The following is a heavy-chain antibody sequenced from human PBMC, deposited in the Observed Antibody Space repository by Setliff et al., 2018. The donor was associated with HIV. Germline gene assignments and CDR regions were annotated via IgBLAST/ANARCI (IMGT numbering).Heavy chain of an antibody. CDR3: TKRTGNGWSHTDY. V-gene: IGHV3-21*01. CDR1: GFTFSSYR. D-gene: IGHD6-19*01. CDR2: ITSSSSHI. Sequence: GGSLRLSCAASGFTFSSYRMHWVRQAPGKGLEWVSSITSSSSHIYYADSVKGRFTISRDNTKNSLYLQMNSLRAEDTAIYYCTKRTGNGWSHTDYWGHGTLVTVSS. J-gene: IGHJ4*01.